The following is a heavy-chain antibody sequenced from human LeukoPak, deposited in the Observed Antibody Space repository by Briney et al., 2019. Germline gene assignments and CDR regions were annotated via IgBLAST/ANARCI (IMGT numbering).Heavy chain of an antibody. CDR1: GDSVSSNSAA. CDR2: TYYRSKWYN. J-gene: IGHJ4*02. Sequence: SQTLSLTCAISGDSVSSNSAAWNWIRQSPSRGLEWLGRTYYRSKWYNDYAVSVKSRTTINPDTSKNQFSLQLNSVTPEDTAVYYCARGYVNMITFGGVMGYWGQGTLVTVSS. V-gene: IGHV6-1*01. CDR3: ARGYVNMITFGGVMGY. D-gene: IGHD3-16*01.